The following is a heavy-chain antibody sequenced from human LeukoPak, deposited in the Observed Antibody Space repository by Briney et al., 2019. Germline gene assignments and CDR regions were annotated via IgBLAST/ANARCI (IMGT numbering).Heavy chain of an antibody. CDR3: ARWEPAAMPSPAEYFQH. D-gene: IGHD2-2*01. V-gene: IGHV4-34*01. Sequence: SETLSLTCAVYGGSFSGYYWSWIRQPPGKGLEWIGEINHSGSTNYNPSLKSRVTISVDTSKNQFSLKLSSVTAADTVVYYCARWEPAAMPSPAEYFQHWGQGTLATVSS. CDR2: INHSGST. J-gene: IGHJ1*01. CDR1: GGSFSGYY.